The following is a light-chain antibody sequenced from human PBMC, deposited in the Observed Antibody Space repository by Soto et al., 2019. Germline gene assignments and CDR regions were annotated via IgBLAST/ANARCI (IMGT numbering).Light chain of an antibody. CDR2: DTT. J-gene: IGLJ3*02. Sequence: QAVVTQEPSLTVSPGGTVTLTCGSSTGAATSGHFPYWFQQKPGQAPRTLIYDTTNRHSWTPARFSGFLLGGKAALTLSGAQPEDEAEYYCLLTYTGTWVFGGGTKLTVL. CDR1: TGAATSGHF. V-gene: IGLV7-46*01. CDR3: LLTYTGTWV.